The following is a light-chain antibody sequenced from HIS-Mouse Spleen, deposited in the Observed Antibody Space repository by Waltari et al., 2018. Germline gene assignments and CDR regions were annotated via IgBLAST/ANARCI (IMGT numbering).Light chain of an antibody. V-gene: IGLV3-10*01. CDR3: YSTDSSGNHRV. J-gene: IGLJ2*01. CDR1: ALPKKY. Sequence: SYELTQPPSVSVSPGQTARITCSGDALPKKYAYWYQQKSGQAPVLDIYEDSKRASGIPAVLSGSSSGTMSTLTISVAQVEDEADYYCYSTDSSGNHRVFGGGTKLTVL. CDR2: EDS.